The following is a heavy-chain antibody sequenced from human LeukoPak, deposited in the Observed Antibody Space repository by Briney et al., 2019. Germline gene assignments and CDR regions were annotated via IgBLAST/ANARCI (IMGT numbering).Heavy chain of an antibody. V-gene: IGHV3-9*01. J-gene: IGHJ3*01. CDR3: XKXXXXXXXXXXXX. CDR2: ISWNSGSI. Sequence: GGSLRLSCAASGFTFDDYAMHWVRQAPGKGLEWVSGISWNSGSIGYADSVKGRFTISRDNAKNSLYLQMNSLRAEDTALYYCXKXXXXXXXXXXXXWGQXTMVTVXS. CDR1: GFTFDDYA.